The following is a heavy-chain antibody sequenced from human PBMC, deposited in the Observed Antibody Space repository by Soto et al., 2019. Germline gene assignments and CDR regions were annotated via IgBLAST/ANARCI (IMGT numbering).Heavy chain of an antibody. Sequence: QVQLQESGPGLLKPSETLSLTCAVSGGSISSYYWSWIRQPPGKGLEWIGYIYYSGNTNYNPSLKSRVTISVDTSKNQFSLKLTSVTAADTALYYWARHGGHCSGGRCYGHYYYYLDVWGKGTTVTVSS. CDR2: IYYSGNT. CDR3: ARHGGHCSGGRCYGHYYYYLDV. CDR1: GGSISSYY. J-gene: IGHJ6*03. V-gene: IGHV4-59*08. D-gene: IGHD2-15*01.